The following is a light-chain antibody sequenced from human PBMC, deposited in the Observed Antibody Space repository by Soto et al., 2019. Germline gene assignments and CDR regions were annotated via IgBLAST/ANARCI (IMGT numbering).Light chain of an antibody. CDR3: QQHSNSWT. V-gene: IGKV3-11*01. J-gene: IGKJ1*01. Sequence: EIVLTQSPATLSLSPGERATLSCRASQSVSSYLAWYQQKPGQAPRLLIYDASNRATGIPARFSGSGSGTYFTLTISRLAPEDFAVYYCQQHSNSWTFGQGTKVEIK. CDR1: QSVSSY. CDR2: DAS.